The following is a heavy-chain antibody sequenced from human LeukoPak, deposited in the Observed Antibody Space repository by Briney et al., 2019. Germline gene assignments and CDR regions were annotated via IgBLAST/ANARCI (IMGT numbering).Heavy chain of an antibody. Sequence: GGSLRLSCAASGFTFSDYAMSWVRQAPGKGLEWVSGINDNGSTRFYAASVKGRFTSSRDNPKNTLYLQMNSLRAEDTAVYYCARPATVSGGDYWGQGTLVTVSS. CDR1: GFTFSDYA. J-gene: IGHJ4*02. D-gene: IGHD2-15*01. V-gene: IGHV3-23*01. CDR3: ARPATVSGGDY. CDR2: INDNGSTR.